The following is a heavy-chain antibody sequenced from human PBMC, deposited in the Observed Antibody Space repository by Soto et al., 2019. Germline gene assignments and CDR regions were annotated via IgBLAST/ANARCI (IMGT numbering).Heavy chain of an antibody. J-gene: IGHJ6*02. CDR1: GGSISSYY. CDR3: ARVRAVRGVIYRYYYGMDV. V-gene: IGHV4-59*01. D-gene: IGHD3-10*01. CDR2: IYYSGST. Sequence: PSETLSLTCTVSGGSISSYYWSWIRQPPGKGLEWIGYIYYSGSTNYNPSLKSRVTISVDTSKNQFSLKLSSVTAADTAVYYCARVRAVRGVIYRYYYGMDVWGQGTTVTVSS.